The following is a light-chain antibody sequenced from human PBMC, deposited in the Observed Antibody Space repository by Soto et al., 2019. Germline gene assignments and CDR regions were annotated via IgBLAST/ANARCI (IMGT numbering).Light chain of an antibody. CDR2: AAS. Sequence: EIVFKHPPATLSLSPSETATLSSRASQSVSSTYLGWYQQKNGQAARLLIYAASSRATGIPDRLSGSGSGTDFTPIISSMEHEDFAVYYCQQYGSSQVTFGQGTKVDIK. J-gene: IGKJ1*01. V-gene: IGKV3-20*01. CDR1: QSVSSTY. CDR3: QQYGSSQVT.